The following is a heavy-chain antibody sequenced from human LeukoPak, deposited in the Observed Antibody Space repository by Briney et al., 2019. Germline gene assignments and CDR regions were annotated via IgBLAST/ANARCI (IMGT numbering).Heavy chain of an antibody. CDR2: IYHSGST. J-gene: IGHJ4*02. D-gene: IGHD6-13*01. Sequence: SETLSLTCAVSGYSISSGYYWGWIRPPPGKGLEWIGIIYHSGSTYYNPSLKSRVIISVDTSKNQFSLRLSSVTAADTAIYYCARALYSSSWYFDYWGQGTLVTVSS. CDR1: GYSISSGYY. CDR3: ARALYSSSWYFDY. V-gene: IGHV4-38-2*01.